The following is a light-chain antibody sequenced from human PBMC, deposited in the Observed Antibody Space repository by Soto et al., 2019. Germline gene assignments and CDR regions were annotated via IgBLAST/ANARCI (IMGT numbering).Light chain of an antibody. CDR1: QSVRTND. CDR3: QQSHSTPRT. CDR2: GAS. J-gene: IGKJ2*01. Sequence: ENVLTQSPGTLSLSPGERATLSCRASQSVRTNDLAWYQQKPGQAPRLLVYGASNRVPGIPDRFSGSGSGTDFTLTISRLEPEDFATYYCQQSHSTPRTFGQGTKLEIK. V-gene: IGKV3-20*01.